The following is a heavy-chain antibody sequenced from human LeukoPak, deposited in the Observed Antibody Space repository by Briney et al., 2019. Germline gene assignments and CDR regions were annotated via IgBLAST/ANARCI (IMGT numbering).Heavy chain of an antibody. D-gene: IGHD3-3*01. CDR2: INHSGST. CDR3: ARGGGDFWSVPANGVNYFDY. CDR1: GGSISSYC. J-gene: IGHJ4*02. Sequence: PSETLSLTCTVSGGSISSYCWSWIRQPAGKGLEWIGEINHSGSTNYNPSLKSRVTISVDTSKNQFSLKLSSVTAADTAVYYCARGGGDFWSVPANGVNYFDYWGQGTLVTVSS. V-gene: IGHV4-34*01.